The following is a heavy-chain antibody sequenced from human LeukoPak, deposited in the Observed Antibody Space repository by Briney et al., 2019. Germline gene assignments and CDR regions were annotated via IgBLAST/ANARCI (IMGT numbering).Heavy chain of an antibody. J-gene: IGHJ3*02. V-gene: IGHV1-69*01. CDR1: GGTFSSYA. Sequence: SVKVSCKASGGTFSSYAISWVRQAPGQGLEWMGGIIPIFGTANYAQKFQGRVTITADESTSTAYMELSSLRSEDTAVYYCARGSELRFLEWSLLDAFDIWGQGTMVTVSS. CDR3: ARGSELRFLEWSLLDAFDI. CDR2: IIPIFGTA. D-gene: IGHD3-3*01.